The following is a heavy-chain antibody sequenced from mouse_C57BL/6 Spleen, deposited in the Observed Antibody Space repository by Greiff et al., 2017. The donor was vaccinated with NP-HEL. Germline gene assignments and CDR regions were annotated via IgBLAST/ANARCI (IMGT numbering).Heavy chain of an antibody. CDR1: GYTFTDYE. J-gene: IGHJ3*01. Sequence: QVQLKQSGAELVRPGASVTLSCKASGYTFTDYEMHWVKQTPVHGLEWIGAIDPENGGTAYNQKFKGKARLTADKSSSTAYMELRSLTYEDSAVYYGTSTAAWFAYWGQGTLVTVSA. V-gene: IGHV1-15*01. CDR2: IDPENGGT. D-gene: IGHD1-2*01. CDR3: TSTAAWFAY.